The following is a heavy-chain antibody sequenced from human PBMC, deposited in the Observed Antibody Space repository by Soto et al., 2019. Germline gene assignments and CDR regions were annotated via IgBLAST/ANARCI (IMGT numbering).Heavy chain of an antibody. J-gene: IGHJ4*02. CDR3: ARVRVVVAATIDY. CDR1: GGSFSGYY. D-gene: IGHD2-15*01. V-gene: IGHV4-34*01. Sequence: SETLSLTCAVYGGSFSGYYWSWIRQPPGKGLEWIGEINHSGSTNYNPSLKSRVTISVDTSKNQFSLKLSSVTAADTAMYYCARVRVVVAATIDYWGQGTLVTVSS. CDR2: INHSGST.